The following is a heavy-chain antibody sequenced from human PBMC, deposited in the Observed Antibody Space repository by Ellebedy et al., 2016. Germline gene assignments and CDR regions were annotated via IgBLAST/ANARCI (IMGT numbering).Heavy chain of an antibody. V-gene: IGHV3-15*01. CDR1: GFTFSNAW. J-gene: IGHJ6*03. D-gene: IGHD1-1*01. CDR2: IKSKTDGGTT. Sequence: GESLKISCAASGFTFSNAWMSWVRQAPGKGLEWVGRIKSKTDGGTTDYAAPVKGRFTISRDDSKNTLYLQMNSLKTEDTAVYYCARGVPPGEYYYYYYMDVWGKGTTVTVSS. CDR3: ARGVPPGEYYYYYYMDV.